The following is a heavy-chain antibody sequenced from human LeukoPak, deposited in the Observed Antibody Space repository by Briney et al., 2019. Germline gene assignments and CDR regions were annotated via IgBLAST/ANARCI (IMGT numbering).Heavy chain of an antibody. J-gene: IGHJ4*02. CDR2: ISSSSSYI. D-gene: IGHD4-17*01. CDR3: ARALGDNEDY. Sequence: GGSLRLSCAASGFTFSSYSMNWVRQAPGKGLEWVSSISSSSSYIYYADSVKGRFTISRDNAKNSLYLQMISLRAEDTAVYYCARALGDNEDYWGQGTLVTVSS. V-gene: IGHV3-21*01. CDR1: GFTFSSYS.